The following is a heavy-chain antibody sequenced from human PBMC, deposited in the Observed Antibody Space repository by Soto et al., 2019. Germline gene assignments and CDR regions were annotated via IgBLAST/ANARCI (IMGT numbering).Heavy chain of an antibody. J-gene: IGHJ4*02. CDR2: ISYDGSNK. CDR3: AKAKGIRFLEWLTDY. Sequence: QVQLVESGGGVVHPGRSLRLSCAASGFTFSSYGMHWVRQAPGKGLEWVAVISYDGSNKYYADSVKGRFTISRDNSKNTLYLQMNSLRAEDTAVYYCAKAKGIRFLEWLTDYWGQGTLVTVSS. D-gene: IGHD3-3*01. CDR1: GFTFSSYG. V-gene: IGHV3-30*18.